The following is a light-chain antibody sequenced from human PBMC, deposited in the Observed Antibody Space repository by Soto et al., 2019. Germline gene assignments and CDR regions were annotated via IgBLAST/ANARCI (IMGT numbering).Light chain of an antibody. Sequence: IVLTQSAGALSLSPRERATLSCRASQSVSYYLAWYQQKPGQAPRLLIYDASSRATGVPDRFSGSGSGTEFTLTISSLQSEDFAVYYCQQYNNWPRTFGQGTKVDIK. CDR2: DAS. CDR3: QQYNNWPRT. CDR1: QSVSYY. V-gene: IGKV3D-15*01. J-gene: IGKJ1*01.